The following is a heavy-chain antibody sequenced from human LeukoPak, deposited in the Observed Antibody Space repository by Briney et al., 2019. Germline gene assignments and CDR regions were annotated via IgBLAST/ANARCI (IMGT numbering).Heavy chain of an antibody. CDR1: GFTFSSYE. Sequence: GGSLRLSCAASGFTFSSYEMNWVRQAPGKGLEWVSYISSSGSTIYYADSVKGRFTISRDNAKNSLYLQMNSLRAEDTAVYYCTRDHYDSSGPNFLYFDYWGQGTLVTVSS. CDR3: TRDHYDSSGPNFLYFDY. CDR2: ISSSGSTI. J-gene: IGHJ4*02. D-gene: IGHD3-22*01. V-gene: IGHV3-48*03.